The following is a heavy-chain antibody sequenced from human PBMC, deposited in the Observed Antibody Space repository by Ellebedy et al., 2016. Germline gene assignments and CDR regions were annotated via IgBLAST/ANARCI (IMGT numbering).Heavy chain of an antibody. V-gene: IGHV3-74*01. Sequence: GGSLRLXXAASGFTFRTYWMHWVRQAPGKGLEWASHIHSDGSSKRYADSVKGRFTISRDNARDTVDLQMDSLRAEDTAVYYCARGVVGSTPYGMDVWGQGTTVTVSS. CDR1: GFTFRTYW. D-gene: IGHD1-26*01. J-gene: IGHJ6*02. CDR2: IHSDGSSK. CDR3: ARGVVGSTPYGMDV.